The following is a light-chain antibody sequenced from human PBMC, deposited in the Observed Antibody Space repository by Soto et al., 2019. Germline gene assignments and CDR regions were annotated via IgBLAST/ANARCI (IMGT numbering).Light chain of an antibody. CDR1: QIVSASY. V-gene: IGKV3-20*01. CDR3: HPYCFCPT. Sequence: ENVLTQSPGTLSLSPGERATLSCRSSQIVSASYLAWYQQKPGQAPSLLIYAVSSRATGLPDGFSGSGSGTDFTLTADRLHPDDFPVYYCHPYCFCPTLGQGTNVEIK. CDR2: AVS. J-gene: IGKJ1*01.